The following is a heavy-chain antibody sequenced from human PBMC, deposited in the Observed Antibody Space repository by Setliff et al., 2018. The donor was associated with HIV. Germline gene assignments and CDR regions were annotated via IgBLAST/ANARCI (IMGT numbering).Heavy chain of an antibody. CDR1: GDSINSGNYY. CDR2: IYSSGST. Sequence: SETLSLTCTVSGDSINSGNYYCSWIRQPAGKGLEWIGRIYSSGSTNYNPSLKSRVTISVDTSKNHFSLKLSSVTAADTAVYYCARSLVMTATYGMDVWGQGTTVTVSS. CDR3: ARSLVMTATYGMDV. J-gene: IGHJ6*02. D-gene: IGHD2-21*02. V-gene: IGHV4-61*02.